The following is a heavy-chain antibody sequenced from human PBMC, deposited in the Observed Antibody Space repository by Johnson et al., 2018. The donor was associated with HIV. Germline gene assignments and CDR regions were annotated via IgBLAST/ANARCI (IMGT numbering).Heavy chain of an antibody. CDR2: ISRSGTTI. J-gene: IGHJ3*02. CDR3: ARGLRGYDAFDI. Sequence: QVQLVESGGGLVQPGGSLRLSCAASGFTVSSNYMSWVRQAPGKGLEWVSYISRSGTTIYYADSVQGRFTVSRDNAKNSLYLQMNSLRADDPAVYYCARGLRGYDAFDIWGQGTMVTVSS. V-gene: IGHV3-11*01. D-gene: IGHD6-25*01. CDR1: GFTVSSNY.